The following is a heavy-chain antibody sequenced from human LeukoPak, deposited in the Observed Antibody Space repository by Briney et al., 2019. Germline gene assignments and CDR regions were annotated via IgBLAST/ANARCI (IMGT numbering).Heavy chain of an antibody. Sequence: GGSLRLSCAASGFTFSSYGMHWVRQAPGKGLEWVAVIRYDGSNKYYADSVKGRFTISRDNSKNTLYLQMNSLRAEDTAVYYCARAAYGDYDNFDYWGQGTLVTVSS. V-gene: IGHV3-33*01. CDR3: ARAAYGDYDNFDY. J-gene: IGHJ4*02. D-gene: IGHD4-17*01. CDR2: IRYDGSNK. CDR1: GFTFSSYG.